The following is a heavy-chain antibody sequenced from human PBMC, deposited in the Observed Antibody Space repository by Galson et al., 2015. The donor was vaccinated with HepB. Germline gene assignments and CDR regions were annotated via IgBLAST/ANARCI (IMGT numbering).Heavy chain of an antibody. D-gene: IGHD3-10*01. J-gene: IGHJ3*01. CDR2: ISYDGSNK. Sequence: SLRLSCAASGFTFRSYTMHWVRQTPGKGLEWLAIISYDGSNKYYADSVKGRFTISRDNSKNTLYLQMKSLRAEDTAVYYCGRARSGTYYNFDAFDLWGQGTMVSVSS. CDR3: GRARSGTYYNFDAFDL. CDR1: GFTFRSYT. V-gene: IGHV3-30*04.